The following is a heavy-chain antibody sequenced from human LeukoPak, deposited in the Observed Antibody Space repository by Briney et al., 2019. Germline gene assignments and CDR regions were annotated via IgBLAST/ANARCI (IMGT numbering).Heavy chain of an antibody. CDR3: ARDLETAMFSHFDY. CDR1: GYSISSGYY. J-gene: IGHJ4*02. D-gene: IGHD3-10*02. Sequence: SETLSLTCTVSGYSISSGYYWGWIRQPPGKGLEWIGSIYHSGSTYYNPSLKSRVTISVDTSKNQFSLKLSSVTAADTAVYYCARDLETAMFSHFDYWAREPWSPSPQ. CDR2: IYHSGST. V-gene: IGHV4-38-2*02.